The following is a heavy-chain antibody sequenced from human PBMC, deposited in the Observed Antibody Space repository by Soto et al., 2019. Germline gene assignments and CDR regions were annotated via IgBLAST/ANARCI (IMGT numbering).Heavy chain of an antibody. CDR2: IDPSGGVT. J-gene: IGHJ4*02. D-gene: IGHD2-8*01. V-gene: IGHV1-46*01. CDR1: GYTFTKFH. CDR3: GRYVIGHDNYETNGSYFEQ. Sequence: ASVKVYCKAPGYTFTKFHIHLVRQAPGQCLEWIGMIDPSGGVTRDAQRFQGRITMTSDTSTSSVYIELRGLTSEGTAVYYCGRYVIGHDNYETNGSYFEQWGPVTLVTVSS.